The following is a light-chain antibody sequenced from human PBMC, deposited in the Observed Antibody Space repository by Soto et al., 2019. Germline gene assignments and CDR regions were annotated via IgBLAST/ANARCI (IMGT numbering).Light chain of an antibody. CDR1: QSVGTY. Sequence: DTVLIQSPATLSLSPGGSATVSWRASQSVGTYLAWYQHKFGQTPRLLIYDASDRATGIPARFTGSGSGTDFTLSITGLEAEDFAVYYCQLRNSWPITSGGGTKVDIK. J-gene: IGKJ4*01. CDR2: DAS. V-gene: IGKV3-11*01. CDR3: QLRNSWPIT.